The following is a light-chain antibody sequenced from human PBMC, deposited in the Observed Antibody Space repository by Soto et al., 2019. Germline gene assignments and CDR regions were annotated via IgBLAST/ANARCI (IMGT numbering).Light chain of an antibody. Sequence: EIVLTQSPGTLSLSPGERATLSCRASQSVSSSYLARYQQRPGQAPRLLIYAAYSRATGVPDRFSGSGSGTDFTLTISRLEPEDFAVYYCQHYGTFGQGTKVDIK. CDR1: QSVSSSY. CDR2: AAY. V-gene: IGKV3-20*01. CDR3: QHYGT. J-gene: IGKJ1*01.